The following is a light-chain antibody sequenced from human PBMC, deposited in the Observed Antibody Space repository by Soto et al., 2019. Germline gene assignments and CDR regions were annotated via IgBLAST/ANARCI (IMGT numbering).Light chain of an antibody. V-gene: IGLV1-47*01. CDR3: AAWDDSVV. CDR2: RNN. J-gene: IGLJ2*01. CDR1: SSNIGSNY. Sequence: SVLTQPPSASGTPGQRVTISCSGSSSNIGSNYVYWYQQLPGTAPKLLIYRNNQRPSGVPDRFSGSKSGTSASLAISGLRSEDEADYYCAAWDDSVVFGGGTKLTVL.